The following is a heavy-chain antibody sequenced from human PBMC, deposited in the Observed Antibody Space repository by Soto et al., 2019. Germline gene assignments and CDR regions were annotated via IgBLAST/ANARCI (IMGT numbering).Heavy chain of an antibody. V-gene: IGHV2-26*01. D-gene: IGHD3-10*01. J-gene: IGHJ4*02. CDR1: GFSLTDAGMG. Sequence: QVTLKESGPALVKPTETLTLTCTVSGFSLTDAGMGVSWIRQPPGKALEWLAHIFSDDEKSYITSLKSRLTISRDTSKSQVVLTMTNMDPVDSARYYCARGTYGVSIDYWGQGTLVTVSS. CDR3: ARGTYGVSIDY. CDR2: IFSDDEK.